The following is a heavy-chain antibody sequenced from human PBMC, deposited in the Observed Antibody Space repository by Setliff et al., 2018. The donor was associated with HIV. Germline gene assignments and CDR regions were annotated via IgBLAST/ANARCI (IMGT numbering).Heavy chain of an antibody. CDR1: GGSISSSSYY. Sequence: PSETLSLTCTVSGGSISSSSYYWGWVRQPPGKGLEWIGTIYYSGSTYYNPSLRSRVTTSVDTSRNQFSLRLSSVTAADTAFYYCARHNPASVPASSPDYWGQGTLVTVSS. J-gene: IGHJ4*02. V-gene: IGHV4-39*01. D-gene: IGHD2-2*01. CDR2: IYYSGST. CDR3: ARHNPASVPASSPDY.